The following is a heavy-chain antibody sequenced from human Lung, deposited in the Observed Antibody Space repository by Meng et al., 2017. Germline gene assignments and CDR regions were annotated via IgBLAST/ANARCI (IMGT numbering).Heavy chain of an antibody. V-gene: IGHV1-2*06. J-gene: IGHJ4*02. CDR2: INPKSGDT. CDR1: GYTFPDYW. D-gene: IGHD6-13*01. CDR3: ARDEDISAAGKLFSDY. Sequence: QVQVVQAGDEVKKPGASVKVSCKASGYTFPDYWLHWVRRAPGQGLEWMGRINPKSGDTHYAQRFQGRVTMTGDTSISTAYMELSGLRSDDTAMYYCARDEDISAAGKLFSDYWGQGTLVTVSS.